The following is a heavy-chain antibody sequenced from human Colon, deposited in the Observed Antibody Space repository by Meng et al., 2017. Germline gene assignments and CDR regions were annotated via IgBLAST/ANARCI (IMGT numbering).Heavy chain of an antibody. CDR3: ARHGGWHFDY. CDR1: GGSISSYNW. J-gene: IGHJ4*02. CDR2: IDLGGTP. V-gene: IGHV4-4*02. Sequence: QLQVRESGPVLVEPSGTLSLTCAVSGGSISSYNWWSWVRQPPGKGLEWIGQIDLGGTPYYNPSLESRVIMSLDKSKNQLSLRLTSVAAADTAVYYCARHGGWHFDYWGQGALVTVSS. D-gene: IGHD6-19*01.